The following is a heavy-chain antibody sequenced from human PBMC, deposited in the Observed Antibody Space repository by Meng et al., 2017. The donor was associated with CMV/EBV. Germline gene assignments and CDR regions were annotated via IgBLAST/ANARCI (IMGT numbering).Heavy chain of an antibody. CDR2: IIPILGIA. J-gene: IGHJ6*02. CDR3: ARAFYYDILTGYYAKRDNYYYYGMDV. Sequence: SVKVSCKASGYTFSSYTISWVRQAPGQGLEWMGRIIPILGIANYAQKFQGRVTITADKSTSTAYMELSSLRSEDTAVYYCARAFYYDILTGYYAKRDNYYYYGMDVWGQGTTVTVSS. D-gene: IGHD3-9*01. V-gene: IGHV1-69*02. CDR1: GYTFSSYT.